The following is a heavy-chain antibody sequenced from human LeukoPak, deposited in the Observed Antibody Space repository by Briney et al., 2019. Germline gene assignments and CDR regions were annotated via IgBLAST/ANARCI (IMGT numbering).Heavy chain of an antibody. CDR1: GGSISSGGYY. V-gene: IGHV4-31*03. CDR3: ARDVSYYDSSGYSGSWFDP. J-gene: IGHJ5*02. CDR2: IYYSGST. D-gene: IGHD3-22*01. Sequence: PSQTLPLTCTVSGGSISSGGYYWSWIRQHPGKGLEWIGYIYYSGSTYYNPSLKSRVTISVDTSKNQFSLKLSSVTAADTAVYYCARDVSYYDSSGYSGSWFDPWGQGTLVTVSS.